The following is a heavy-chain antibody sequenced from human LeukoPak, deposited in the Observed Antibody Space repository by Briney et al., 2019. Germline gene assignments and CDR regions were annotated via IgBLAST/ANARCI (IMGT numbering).Heavy chain of an antibody. D-gene: IGHD3-3*01. CDR3: ARGGVMDV. CDR2: ISGSGSNT. Sequence: GGSLRLSCAASGFTFSNYAMTWVRQAPGKGLEWVSVISGSGSNTDYADSVKGRFTISRDNSKNTLSLQMNSLRAEDTAVYYCARGGVMDVWGQGTTVTVSS. V-gene: IGHV3-23*01. J-gene: IGHJ6*02. CDR1: GFTFSNYA.